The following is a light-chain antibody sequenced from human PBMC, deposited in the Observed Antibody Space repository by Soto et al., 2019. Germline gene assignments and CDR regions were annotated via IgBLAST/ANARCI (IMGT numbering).Light chain of an antibody. CDR3: QQYYSNIRR. CDR2: WAS. Sequence: DIVMTQSPDSLPVSLGERATINCKSSQSVLYTSNNKNYLAWYQQKPGQSPKLLIYWASTRESGVPDRFSGSGSGTDFTLTISSLQAEDVAVYYCQQYYSNIRRFGQGTKVNIK. CDR1: QSVLYTSNNKNY. V-gene: IGKV4-1*01. J-gene: IGKJ1*01.